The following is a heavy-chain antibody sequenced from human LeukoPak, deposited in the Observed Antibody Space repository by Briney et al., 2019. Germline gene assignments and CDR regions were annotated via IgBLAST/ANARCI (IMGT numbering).Heavy chain of an antibody. CDR2: ISYDGSNK. D-gene: IGHD1-26*01. V-gene: IGHV3-30*01. CDR1: GFTFSRYA. J-gene: IGHJ4*02. CDR3: ARDSECWELKPVDY. Sequence: GGSLRFSCAASGFTFSRYAMHWVRQAPGKGLEWVAVISYDGSNKYYADSVKGRFTISRDNSKNTLYLQMNSLRAEDTAVYYCARDSECWELKPVDYWGQGTLVAVSS.